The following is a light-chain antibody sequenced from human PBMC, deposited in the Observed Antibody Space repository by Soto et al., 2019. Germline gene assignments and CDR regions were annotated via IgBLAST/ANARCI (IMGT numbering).Light chain of an antibody. CDR1: QSVSNN. CDR3: QQYNNWVFT. CDR2: GAS. Sequence: EIVMTQSPATLSVSPGERATLSCRASQSVSNNLAWYQQKPGQAPRLLIYGASTRATGIPARFSGSWSGTEFTLTISSLQSEDFAVYYCQQYNNWVFTFGPGTKVDIK. V-gene: IGKV3-15*01. J-gene: IGKJ3*01.